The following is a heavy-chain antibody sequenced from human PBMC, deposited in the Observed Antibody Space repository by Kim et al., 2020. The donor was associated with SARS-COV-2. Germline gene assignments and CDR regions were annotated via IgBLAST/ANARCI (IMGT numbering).Heavy chain of an antibody. J-gene: IGHJ6*02. CDR1: GGTFSSYA. D-gene: IGHD3-10*01. CDR2: IIPIFGTA. V-gene: IGHV1-69*13. CDR3: ARGSGSYQSYYYYYGMDV. Sequence: SVKVSCKASGGTFSSYAISWVRQAPGQGLEWMGGIIPIFGTANYAQKFQGGVTITADESTSTAYMELSSLRSEDTAVYYCARGSGSYQSYYYYYGMDVWGQGTTVTVSS.